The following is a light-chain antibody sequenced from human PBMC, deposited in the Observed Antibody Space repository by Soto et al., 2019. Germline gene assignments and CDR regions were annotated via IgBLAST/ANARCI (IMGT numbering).Light chain of an antibody. V-gene: IGLV1-44*01. Sequence: QSVLTQPPSASGTPGQRVTLSCSGSTSNIGSNSVNWYQHLPGTAPKLLIYTNNQRPSGVPDRFSGSKSGTSASLAISGLQSEDEAEYYCAAWDDTLNGHLVFGGGTKLTVL. CDR3: AAWDDTLNGHLV. CDR2: TNN. J-gene: IGLJ2*01. CDR1: TSNIGSNS.